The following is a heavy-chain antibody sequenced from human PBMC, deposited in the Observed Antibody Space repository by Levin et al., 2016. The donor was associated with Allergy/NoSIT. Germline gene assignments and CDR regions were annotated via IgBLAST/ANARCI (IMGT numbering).Heavy chain of an antibody. CDR2: INPNSGGT. Sequence: ASVKVSCKASGYTFTGYYMHWVRQAPGQGLEWMGWINPNSGGTNYAQKFQGRVTMTRDTSISTAYMELSRLRSDDTAVYYCARDKGRGYSNYRLSYNWFDPWGQGTLVTVSS. D-gene: IGHD4-11*01. V-gene: IGHV1-2*02. CDR1: GYTFTGYY. J-gene: IGHJ5*02. CDR3: ARDKGRGYSNYRLSYNWFDP.